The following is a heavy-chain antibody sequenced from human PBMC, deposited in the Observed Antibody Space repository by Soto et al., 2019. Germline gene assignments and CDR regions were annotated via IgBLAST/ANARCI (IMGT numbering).Heavy chain of an antibody. CDR2: IYYSGST. Sequence: PSETLSLSCTVSGGSISSGGYCWSWIRQHPGKGLEWIGYIYYSGSTYYNPSLKSRVTISVDTSKNQFSLKLSSVTAADTAVYYCARGLIAARRRVTAWFAPRGQGTLVTVSS. V-gene: IGHV4-31*03. CDR1: GGSISSGGYC. J-gene: IGHJ5*02. D-gene: IGHD6-6*01. CDR3: ARGLIAARRRVTAWFAP.